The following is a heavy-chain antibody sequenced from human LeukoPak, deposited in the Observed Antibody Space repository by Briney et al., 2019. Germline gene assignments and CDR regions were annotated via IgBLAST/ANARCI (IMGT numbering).Heavy chain of an antibody. CDR3: ARPDIVVVPAEDSYWYFDL. CDR2: IYYDGST. D-gene: IGHD2-2*01. V-gene: IGHV4-39*01. CDR1: GGSISSSSYY. J-gene: IGHJ2*01. Sequence: SETLSLTCTVSGGSISSSSYYWDWIRQSPGKGLEWIGSIYYDGSTYYNPSLKSRVTISVDTSKNQFSLKLSPVTAADTAVYYCARPDIVVVPAEDSYWYFDLWGRGTLVTVSS.